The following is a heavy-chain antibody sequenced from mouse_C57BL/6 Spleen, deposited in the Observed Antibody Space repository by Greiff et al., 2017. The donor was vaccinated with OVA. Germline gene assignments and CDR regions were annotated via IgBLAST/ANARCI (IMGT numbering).Heavy chain of an antibody. CDR1: GYTFTDYY. J-gene: IGHJ3*01. Sequence: VQLQQSGPELVKPGASVKISCKASGYTFTDYYMNWVKQSHGKSLEWIGDINPNNGGTSYNQKFKGKATLTVDKSSSTAYMELRSLTSEDSAVYYCAREGGAAQATFPFAYWGQGTLVTVSA. CDR3: AREGGAAQATFPFAY. D-gene: IGHD3-2*02. CDR2: INPNNGGT. V-gene: IGHV1-26*01.